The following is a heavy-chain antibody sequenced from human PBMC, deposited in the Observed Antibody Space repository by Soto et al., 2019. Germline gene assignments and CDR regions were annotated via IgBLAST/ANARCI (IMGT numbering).Heavy chain of an antibody. J-gene: IGHJ4*02. CDR2: ITSTGYT. D-gene: IGHD4-4*01. V-gene: IGHV3-23*01. CDR3: AKDLIDYSISYFDY. Sequence: LRLSCATSGFSFSNYAMSWVRQAPGKGLEWVAGITSTGYTYYVESLKGRFTISRDNSKNTVSLQMNSLRAEDTAVYYCAKDLIDYSISYFDYWGQGTLVTVSS. CDR1: GFSFSNYA.